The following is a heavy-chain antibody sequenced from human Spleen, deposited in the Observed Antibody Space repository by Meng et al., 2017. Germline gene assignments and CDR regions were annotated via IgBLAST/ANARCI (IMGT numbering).Heavy chain of an antibody. D-gene: IGHD6-13*01. J-gene: IGHJ4*02. CDR3: ATGAAAADH. CDR1: GFTFSTAW. V-gene: IGHV3-15*01. Sequence: GGSLRLSCAASGFTFSTAWMNWVRQAPGKGLEWVGRIKSTTDGGTTDYAAPVKGRFCISRDDSENTLNLRMNSLKTEDKAVYFCATGAAAADHWGQGTLVTVSS. CDR2: IKSTTDGGTT.